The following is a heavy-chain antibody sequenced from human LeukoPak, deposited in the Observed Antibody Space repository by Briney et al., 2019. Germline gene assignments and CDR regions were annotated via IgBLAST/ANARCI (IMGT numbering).Heavy chain of an antibody. J-gene: IGHJ6*03. CDR1: GGSISSYY. CDR2: IYNSGST. D-gene: IGHD6-19*01. V-gene: IGHV4-59*01. Sequence: SETLSLTCTVSGGSISSYYWGWIRQPPGKGLEWIGYIYNSGSTNYNPSLKSRVTISVDTSKNQFSLKLSSVTAADTAVYYCAKVLAGYSSDFPHYYYYYMDVWGKGTTVTVSS. CDR3: AKVLAGYSSDFPHYYYYYMDV.